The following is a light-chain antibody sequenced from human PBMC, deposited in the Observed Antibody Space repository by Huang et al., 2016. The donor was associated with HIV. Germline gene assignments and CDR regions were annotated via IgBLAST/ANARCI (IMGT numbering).Light chain of an antibody. V-gene: IGKV3-15*01. CDR1: QSIGTN. J-gene: IGKJ4*01. Sequence: IILTQSPATLSVSPGEGATLSCRASQSIGTNLAWYQQGPGQAPRLLVYGASTRATGVPVRFSGSGSGTQFNLTLSSLQSEDFATYYCQHYSNWPPLTFGGGTKVDI. CDR2: GAS. CDR3: QHYSNWPPLT.